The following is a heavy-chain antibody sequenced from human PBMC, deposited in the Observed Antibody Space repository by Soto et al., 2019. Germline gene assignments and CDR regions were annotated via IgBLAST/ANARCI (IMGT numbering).Heavy chain of an antibody. CDR1: GGSISSYY. V-gene: IGHV4-59*08. D-gene: IGHD1-1*01. CDR3: ARTGTYSYYYYYYMDV. J-gene: IGHJ6*03. Sequence: SETLSLTCTVSGGSISSYYWSWIRQPPGKGLEWIGYIYYSGSTNYNPSLKSRVTISVDTSKNQFSLKLSSVTAADTAVYYCARTGTYSYYYYYYMDVWGKGTTVTVSS. CDR2: IYYSGST.